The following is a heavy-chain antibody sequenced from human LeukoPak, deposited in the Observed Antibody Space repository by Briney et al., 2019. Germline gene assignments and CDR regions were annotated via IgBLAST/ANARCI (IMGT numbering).Heavy chain of an antibody. CDR2: INPSGGST. J-gene: IGHJ4*02. D-gene: IGHD4-17*01. V-gene: IGHV1-46*01. CDR1: GYTFTSYY. Sequence: SVNVSCKASGYTFTSYYMHWVRQAPGQGLEWMGIINPSGGSTSYAQKFQDRVTMTRDTSTSTVYMELSSLRSEDTAVYYCARAETTVSHFDYWGQGTLVTVSS. CDR3: ARAETTVSHFDY.